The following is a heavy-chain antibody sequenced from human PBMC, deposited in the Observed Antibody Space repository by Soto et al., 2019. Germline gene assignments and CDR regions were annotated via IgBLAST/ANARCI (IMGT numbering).Heavy chain of an antibody. CDR3: ARDPRPPGGSSATADP. J-gene: IGHJ5*02. CDR2: IYYSGST. CDR1: VGSISSGDYY. D-gene: IGHD2-15*01. Sequence: TLSLTCTVSVGSISSGDYYWSWILQPPGKGLEWIGYIYYSGSTYYNPSLKSRVTILVDTSKNQFSLKLSSVTAADTAVYYCARDPRPPGGSSATADPWGQGTLVTVSS. V-gene: IGHV4-30-4*01.